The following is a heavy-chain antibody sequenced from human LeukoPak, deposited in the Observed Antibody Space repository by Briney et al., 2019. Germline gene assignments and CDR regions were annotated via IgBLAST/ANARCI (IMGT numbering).Heavy chain of an antibody. V-gene: IGHV4-59*01. CDR3: ARSELLWFGRVNSGFDY. CDR2: VYYSGST. D-gene: IGHD3-10*01. CDR1: GGSISTYY. Sequence: SETLSLTCTVSGGSISTYYWSWIRQPPGKGLEWIGYVYYSGSTNYNPSLKSRVTISVDTSKNQFSLNLNSVTAADTAVYYCARSELLWFGRVNSGFDYWGQGILVTVSP. J-gene: IGHJ4*02.